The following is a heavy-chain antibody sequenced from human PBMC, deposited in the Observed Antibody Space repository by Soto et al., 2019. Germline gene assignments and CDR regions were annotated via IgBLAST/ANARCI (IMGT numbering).Heavy chain of an antibody. CDR3: ARVEDSSGYSYYFDY. CDR2: IYHSGST. Sequence: KPSETLSLTCAVSGGSISSGGYSWSWIRQPPGKGLEWIGYIYHSGSTYYNPSLKSRVTISVDRSKNQFSLKLSSVTAADTAVYYCARVEDSSGYSYYFDYWGQGTLVTVSS. J-gene: IGHJ4*02. CDR1: GGSISSGGYS. D-gene: IGHD3-22*01. V-gene: IGHV4-30-2*01.